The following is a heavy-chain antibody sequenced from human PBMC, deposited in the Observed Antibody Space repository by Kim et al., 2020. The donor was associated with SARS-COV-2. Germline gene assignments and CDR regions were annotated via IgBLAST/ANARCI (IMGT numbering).Heavy chain of an antibody. Sequence: SETLSLTCTVSGGSISSDYWTWIRQPPGKGLEWIGNVHYSGITDYSPSLKSRVTISVDTSKNQFSLKLSSVTAADTAVYYCARSPEYDFWSGFYPPFYAGMDVWGQGTTVTVSS. J-gene: IGHJ6*02. V-gene: IGHV4-59*01. CDR1: GGSISSDY. CDR2: VHYSGIT. D-gene: IGHD3-3*01. CDR3: ARSPEYDFWSGFYPPFYAGMDV.